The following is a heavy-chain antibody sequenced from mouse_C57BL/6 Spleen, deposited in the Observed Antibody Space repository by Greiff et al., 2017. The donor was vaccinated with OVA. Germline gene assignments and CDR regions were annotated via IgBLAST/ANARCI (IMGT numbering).Heavy chain of an antibody. Sequence: QVQLQQSGAELVMPGASVKLSCKASGYTFTSYWMHWVKQRPGQGLEWIGEIDPSDSYTNYNQKFKGKSTLTVDKSSSTAYMQLSSLTSEDSAVYYCARSDYGSSKGFAYWGQGTLVTVSA. CDR3: ARSDYGSSKGFAY. CDR2: IDPSDSYT. V-gene: IGHV1-69*01. J-gene: IGHJ3*01. D-gene: IGHD1-1*01. CDR1: GYTFTSYW.